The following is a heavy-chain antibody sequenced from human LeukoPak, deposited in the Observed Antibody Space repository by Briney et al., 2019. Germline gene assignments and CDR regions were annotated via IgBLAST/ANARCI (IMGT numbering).Heavy chain of an antibody. CDR2: IIPIFGTA. V-gene: IGHV1-69*13. CDR3: ARAKVGATDYCYYYYMDV. CDR1: GYTFTSYA. D-gene: IGHD1-26*01. Sequence: GASVKVSCKASGYTFTSYAISWVRQAPGQGLEWMGGIIPIFGTANYAQKFQGRVTITADESTSTAYMELSSLRSEDTAVYYCARAKVGATDYCYYYYMDVWGKGTTVTISS. J-gene: IGHJ6*03.